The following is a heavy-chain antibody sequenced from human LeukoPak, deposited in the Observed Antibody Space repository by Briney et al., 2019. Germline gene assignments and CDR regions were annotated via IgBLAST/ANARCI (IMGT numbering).Heavy chain of an antibody. CDR3: VKDDSYYYGAGIFPY. CDR2: ISNNGGRT. Sequence: GGSLRLSWSASGFTFSMFGLHWARQAPGKGLEFLSTISNNGGRTYYADSVKGRFTISRDNSKNTLYLQMSSLRTEDTAVYYCVKDDSYYYGAGIFPYWGQGTLVNVSS. J-gene: IGHJ4*02. CDR1: GFTFSMFG. D-gene: IGHD3-10*01. V-gene: IGHV3-64D*06.